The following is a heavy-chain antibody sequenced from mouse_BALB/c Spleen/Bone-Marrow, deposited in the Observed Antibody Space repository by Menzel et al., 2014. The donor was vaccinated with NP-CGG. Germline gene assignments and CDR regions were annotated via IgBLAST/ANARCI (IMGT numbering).Heavy chain of an antibody. CDR1: GYTFTSYW. V-gene: IGHV1-7*01. CDR3: ARNYDYDGGYCAMDD. D-gene: IGHD2-4*01. Sequence: VQLQQSGAQVAKPGASVKMSCKASGYTFTSYWMHWVKQRPGQGLEWIGCINPITGYTEYNQKFKDKATLTADKSSSTAYMQLSSLTSEDSAVYYCARNYDYDGGYCAMDDWGQGTSVTVSS. J-gene: IGHJ4*01. CDR2: INPITGYT.